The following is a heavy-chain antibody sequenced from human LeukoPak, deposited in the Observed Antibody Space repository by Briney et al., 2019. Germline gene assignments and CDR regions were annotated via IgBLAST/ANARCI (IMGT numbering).Heavy chain of an antibody. CDR3: AREGRQQLRY. CDR2: INRSGST. V-gene: IGHV4-34*01. J-gene: IGHJ4*02. CDR1: GGSFSGYY. Sequence: SETLSLTCAVYGGSFSGYYWSWIRQPPGKGLEWIGEINRSGSTTYNPSLKTRVTISVDTSKSQFSLKLSSVTAADTAVYYCAREGRQQLRYWGQGTLVTVSS. D-gene: IGHD6-13*01.